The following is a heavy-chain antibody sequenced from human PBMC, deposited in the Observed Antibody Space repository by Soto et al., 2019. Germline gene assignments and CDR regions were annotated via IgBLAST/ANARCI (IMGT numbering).Heavy chain of an antibody. CDR2: ISAYNGNT. CDR1: GYTFTSYG. D-gene: IGHD3-3*01. CDR3: ARSAYFWSGYYAGISYGMDV. V-gene: IGHV1-18*01. J-gene: IGHJ6*02. Sequence: GASVKVSCKASGYTFTSYGISWVRQAPGQGLEWMGWISAYNGNTNYAQKLQGRVTMTTDTSTSTAYMELRSLRSDDTAVYYCARSAYFWSGYYAGISYGMDVWGQGTTVTVSS.